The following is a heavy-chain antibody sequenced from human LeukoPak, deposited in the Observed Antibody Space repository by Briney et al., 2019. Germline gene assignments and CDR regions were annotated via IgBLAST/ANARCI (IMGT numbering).Heavy chain of an antibody. D-gene: IGHD6-13*01. J-gene: IGHJ4*02. CDR1: GGSISSSSYY. V-gene: IGHV4-39*07. Sequence: SQTLSLTCTVSGGSISSSSYYWGWIRQPPGKGLEWIGSIYHSGSTYYNPSLKSRVTISVDTSKNQFSLKLSSVTAADTAVYYCAREEQQLVFDYWGQGTLVTVSS. CDR2: IYHSGST. CDR3: AREEQQLVFDY.